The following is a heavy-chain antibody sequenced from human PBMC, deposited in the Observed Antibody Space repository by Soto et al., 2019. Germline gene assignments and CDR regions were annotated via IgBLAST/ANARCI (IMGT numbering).Heavy chain of an antibody. CDR2: INHSGST. V-gene: IGHV4-34*01. CDR1: GLSFSGYY. Sequence: SETLSLTCAVYGLSFSGYYWSWIRQPPGKGLEWIGEINHSGSTNYNPSLKSRVTISVDTSKNQFSLKLSSVTAADTAVYYCARGRGRITIFGVVIQLDPWGQGTLVTVSS. CDR3: ARGRGRITIFGVVIQLDP. D-gene: IGHD3-3*01. J-gene: IGHJ5*02.